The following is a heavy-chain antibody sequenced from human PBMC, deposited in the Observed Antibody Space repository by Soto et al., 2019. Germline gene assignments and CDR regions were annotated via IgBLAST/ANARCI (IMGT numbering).Heavy chain of an antibody. CDR2: MNPNSGNA. Sequence: ASVKVSCTASGYTFTSYDINWVRQAPGQGLEWMGWMNPNSGNAGYAQKFQGRVTITTNNSTSTAYMELSSLRSEDTAVYYCASSSTTVTTGAFAEYFQHWGQGTLVTVSS. CDR1: GYTFTSYD. V-gene: IGHV1-8*01. D-gene: IGHD4-17*01. CDR3: ASSSTTVTTGAFAEYFQH. J-gene: IGHJ1*01.